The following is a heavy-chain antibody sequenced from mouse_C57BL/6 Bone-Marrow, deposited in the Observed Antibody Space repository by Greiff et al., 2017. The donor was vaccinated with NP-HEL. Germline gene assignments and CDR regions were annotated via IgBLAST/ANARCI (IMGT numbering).Heavy chain of an antibody. CDR1: EYEFPSHD. CDR2: INSDGGST. Sequence: EVKVVESGGGLVQPGESLKLSCESNEYEFPSHDMSWVRKTPEKRLELVAAINSDGGSTYYPDTMERRFIISRDNTKKTLYLQMSSLRSEDTALYYCAREGDGVYYYAMDYWGQGTSVTVSS. V-gene: IGHV5-2*01. CDR3: AREGDGVYYYAMDY. J-gene: IGHJ4*01. D-gene: IGHD2-3*01.